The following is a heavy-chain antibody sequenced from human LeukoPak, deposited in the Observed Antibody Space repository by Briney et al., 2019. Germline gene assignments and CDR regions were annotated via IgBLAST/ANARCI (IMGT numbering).Heavy chain of an antibody. CDR3: ARGRLSTTTVTSFYSYYMDE. Sequence: ASVKVSCKASGYTFTSHDINWVRRAAGQGLEWMGWMNPNSGNAGYAQKFQDRVTITGDPSINTVYMELRGLGFDDTAVYYCARGRLSTTTVTSFYSYYMDEWGKGTTVTVSS. CDR1: GYTFTSHD. V-gene: IGHV1-8*02. J-gene: IGHJ6*03. CDR2: MNPNSGNA. D-gene: IGHD4-17*01.